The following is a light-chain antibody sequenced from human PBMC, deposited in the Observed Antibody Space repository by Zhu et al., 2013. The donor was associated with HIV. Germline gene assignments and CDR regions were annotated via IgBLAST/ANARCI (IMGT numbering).Light chain of an antibody. V-gene: IGKV3-20*01. CDR3: QHYGSSPLT. J-gene: IGKJ4*01. CDR1: ESVSASY. CDR2: GAS. Sequence: EIVMTQSPATLSVSPGESATLSCRASESVSASYLAWYQQKHGQAPRLLISGASGRATGIPDRFSGSGSGTDFTLTISRLESEDFAVYYCQHYGSSPLTFGGGTKVEI.